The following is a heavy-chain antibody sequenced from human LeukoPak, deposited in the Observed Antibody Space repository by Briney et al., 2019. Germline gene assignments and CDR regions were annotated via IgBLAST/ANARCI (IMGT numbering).Heavy chain of an antibody. Sequence: GASVKVSCKASGYTFTSYGISWVRQAPGQGLEWMGWISAYNGNTNYAQKLQGRVAMTTDTSTSTAYMELRSLRSDDTVVYYCARAVYCGGDCYPRRYYFDYWGQGTLVTVSS. V-gene: IGHV1-18*01. D-gene: IGHD2-21*02. CDR2: ISAYNGNT. CDR3: ARAVYCGGDCYPRRYYFDY. J-gene: IGHJ4*02. CDR1: GYTFTSYG.